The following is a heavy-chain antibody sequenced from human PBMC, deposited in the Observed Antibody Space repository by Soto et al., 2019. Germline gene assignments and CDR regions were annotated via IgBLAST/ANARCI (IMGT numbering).Heavy chain of an antibody. J-gene: IGHJ6*02. Sequence: ASVKVSCKASGYTFTGYYMHWVRQAPGQGLEWKGWINPNSGGTNYAQKFQGWVTMTRDTSISTAYMELSRLRSDDTAVYYCARDKAASSRVALYYGMDVWGQGTTVTVSS. D-gene: IGHD6-13*01. CDR1: GYTFTGYY. CDR2: INPNSGGT. CDR3: ARDKAASSRVALYYGMDV. V-gene: IGHV1-2*04.